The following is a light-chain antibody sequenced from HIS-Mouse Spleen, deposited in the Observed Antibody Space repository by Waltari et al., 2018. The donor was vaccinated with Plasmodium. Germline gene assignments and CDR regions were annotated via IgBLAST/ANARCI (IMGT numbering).Light chain of an antibody. J-gene: IGLJ3*02. CDR2: EDS. CDR1: ALPKKY. V-gene: IGLV3-10*01. CDR3: YSTDSSGNHRV. Sequence: SYELTQPPSVSVSPGQTARITCSGDALPKKYAYWYQQKSGQAPVLVILEDSKRPAGIPERISGASSGTMATLTSSGAQVEEEADYYCYSTDSSGNHRVFGGGTKLTVL.